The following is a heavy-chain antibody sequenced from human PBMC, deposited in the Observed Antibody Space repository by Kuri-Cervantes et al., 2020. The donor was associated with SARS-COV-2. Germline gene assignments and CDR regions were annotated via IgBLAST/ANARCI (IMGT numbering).Heavy chain of an antibody. CDR2: INPSGGGT. CDR1: GYIFTNYY. D-gene: IGHD3-16*01. CDR3: ARSGDDYNLFDY. J-gene: IGHJ4*02. Sequence: ASVKVSCKASGYIFTNYYIHWVRQAPGQGLEWMGIINPSGGGTRVAQKFQGSVTMTSDTSTSTVYMELRSLRSEDTAGYYCARSGDDYNLFDYWGQGTLVTVSS. V-gene: IGHV1-46*01.